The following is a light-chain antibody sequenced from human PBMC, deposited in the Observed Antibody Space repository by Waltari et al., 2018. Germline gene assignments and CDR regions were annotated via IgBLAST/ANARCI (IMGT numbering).Light chain of an antibody. Sequence: DIQMTQSPSSLSASVGDTVTTTCRASQGISSYLNWFQQKPGKAPKLLIYAATTLQSGVPSRFSGSGSGTEFTLTISSLQPEDFAAYYCLQRNSYPFTFGPGTKLDIK. CDR2: AAT. V-gene: IGKV1-17*01. J-gene: IGKJ3*01. CDR3: LQRNSYPFT. CDR1: QGISSY.